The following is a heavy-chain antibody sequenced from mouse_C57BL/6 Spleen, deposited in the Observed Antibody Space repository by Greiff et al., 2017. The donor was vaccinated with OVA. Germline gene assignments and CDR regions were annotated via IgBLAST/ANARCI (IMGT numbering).Heavy chain of an antibody. J-gene: IGHJ1*03. CDR3: ARYGSSYDWYFDV. V-gene: IGHV1-55*01. D-gene: IGHD1-1*01. CDR2: IYPGSGST. CDR1: GYTFTSYW. Sequence: QVQLQQPGAELVKPGASVKMSCKASGYTFTSYWITWVKQRPGQGLEWIGDIYPGSGSTNYNEKFTSKATLTVDTSASTAYMQLSSLTSEDSAVYYCARYGSSYDWYFDVWGTGTTVTVSS.